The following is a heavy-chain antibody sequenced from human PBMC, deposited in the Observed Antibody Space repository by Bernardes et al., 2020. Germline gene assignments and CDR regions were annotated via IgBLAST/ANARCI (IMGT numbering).Heavy chain of an antibody. J-gene: IGHJ5*02. V-gene: IGHV4-61*01. Sequence: SETLSLTCTVSGGSVSSGSYYWSWIRQPPGKGLEWIGYIYYSGSTNYNPSLKSRVTISVDTSKNQFSLKLSSVTAADTAVYYCARGMTTVTTFIGHWFDPWGQGTLVTVSS. CDR3: ARGMTTVTTFIGHWFDP. CDR1: GGSVSSGSYY. CDR2: IYYSGST. D-gene: IGHD4-17*01.